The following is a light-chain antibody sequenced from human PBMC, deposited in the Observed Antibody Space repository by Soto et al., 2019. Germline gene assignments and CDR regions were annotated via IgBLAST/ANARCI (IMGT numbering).Light chain of an antibody. CDR3: QQDGSPWT. V-gene: IGKV3-20*01. CDR2: GAS. Sequence: EIVLTQSPGTLSLSPGERATLSCRASQSVSSIYLAWYQQKPGQAPTLLIYGASSRATGIPDRFSGSGSGTDFTLTISSLEPEDFAVYYCQQDGSPWTFGHGTKVEIK. CDR1: QSVSSIY. J-gene: IGKJ1*01.